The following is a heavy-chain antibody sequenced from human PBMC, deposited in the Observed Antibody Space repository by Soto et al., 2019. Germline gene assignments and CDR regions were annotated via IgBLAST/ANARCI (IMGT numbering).Heavy chain of an antibody. J-gene: IGHJ6*02. CDR1: GFTFSSYA. Sequence: PGGSLRLSCAASGFTFSSYAMSWVRQAPGKGLEWVSAISGSGGSTYYADSVKGRFTISRDNSKNTLYLQMNSLRAEDTAVYYCAKDPIRNARAAADYYYGMDVWGQGTTVTVSS. CDR2: ISGSGGST. CDR3: AKDPIRNARAAADYYYGMDV. D-gene: IGHD6-13*01. V-gene: IGHV3-23*01.